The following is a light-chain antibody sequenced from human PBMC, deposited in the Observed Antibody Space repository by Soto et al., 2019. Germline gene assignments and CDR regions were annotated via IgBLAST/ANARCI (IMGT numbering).Light chain of an antibody. CDR2: DAS. CDR1: QSVGSY. CDR3: QQRSHWPPLT. V-gene: IGKV3-11*01. J-gene: IGKJ4*01. Sequence: EIVLTQSPATLSLSLGERATLSCRASQSVGSYLAWYQQKPGQAPRLLIYDASNRATGIPARFSGSGSGTDLTLTISSLEPEDFAVYYCQQRSHWPPLTFGRGTKVEIK.